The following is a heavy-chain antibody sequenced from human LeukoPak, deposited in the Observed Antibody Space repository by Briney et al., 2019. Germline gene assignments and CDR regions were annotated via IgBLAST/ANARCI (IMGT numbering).Heavy chain of an antibody. D-gene: IGHD6-6*01. J-gene: IGHJ5*02. V-gene: IGHV5-51*01. Sequence: GESLKISCKGSGYSFTSYWIGWVRQMPGKGLEWMGIIYPGDSDTRYSPSFQGQVTISADKSISTAYLQWSSLKASDTAMYYCARLGLRPAPKYSSSFRREGWFDPWGQGTLVTVSS. CDR2: IYPGDSDT. CDR3: ARLGLRPAPKYSSSFRREGWFDP. CDR1: GYSFTSYW.